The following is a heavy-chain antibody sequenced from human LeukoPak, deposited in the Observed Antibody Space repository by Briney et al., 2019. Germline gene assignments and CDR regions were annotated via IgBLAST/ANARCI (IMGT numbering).Heavy chain of an antibody. CDR3: ARDGWSSGYVY. Sequence: SETLSLTCTVSGGSISSYYWSWIRQPPGKGLEWIGYIYYSGSTNYNPSLKSRVTISVDTSKNQFSLKLSSVTAADTAVYYCARDGWSSGYVYWGQGTLVTVSS. J-gene: IGHJ4*02. V-gene: IGHV4-59*01. D-gene: IGHD3-22*01. CDR2: IYYSGST. CDR1: GGSISSYY.